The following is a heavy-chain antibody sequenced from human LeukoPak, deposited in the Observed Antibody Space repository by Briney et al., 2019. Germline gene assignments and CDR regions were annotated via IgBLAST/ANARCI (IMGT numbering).Heavy chain of an antibody. CDR1: GFTFDDYA. Sequence: PGRSLRLSCAASGFTFDDYAMHWVRQAPGKGLEWVSGISWNSGSIGHADSVKGRFTISRDNAKNSLYLQMNSLRAEDMALYYCAKGLSGNIATAGFDSWGQGTLVIVSS. J-gene: IGHJ4*02. CDR2: ISWNSGSI. V-gene: IGHV3-9*03. D-gene: IGHD6-13*01. CDR3: AKGLSGNIATAGFDS.